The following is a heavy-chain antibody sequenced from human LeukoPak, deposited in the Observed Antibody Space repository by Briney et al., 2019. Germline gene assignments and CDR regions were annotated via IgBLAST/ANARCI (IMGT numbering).Heavy chain of an antibody. V-gene: IGHV4-38-2*01. CDR2: IYHSGST. D-gene: IGHD6-13*01. Sequence: SETLSLTCAVSGYSISSGYYWGWIRQPPGMGLEWIGSIYHSGSTYYNPSLKSRVTISVDTSKNQFSLKLSSVTAADTAVYYCASEQIAAAGTLYYFDYWGQGTLVTVSS. J-gene: IGHJ4*02. CDR1: GYSISSGYY. CDR3: ASEQIAAAGTLYYFDY.